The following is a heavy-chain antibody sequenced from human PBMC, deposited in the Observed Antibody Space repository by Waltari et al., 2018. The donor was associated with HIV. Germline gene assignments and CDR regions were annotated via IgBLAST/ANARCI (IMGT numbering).Heavy chain of an antibody. V-gene: IGHV3-21*01. CDR3: ARDPGGNYDSFAFDL. CDR2: ISGSPSYI. Sequence: EVQLVESGGGLVKTGGSLSLSCATSGFTFSSYTMNWVRQAPRKGLEWVSSISGSPSYIYYADSVKGRFTISRDNAKNSLYLQMNSLRAEDTAVYYCARDPGGNYDSFAFDLWGQGTMVTVSS. D-gene: IGHD3-22*01. CDR1: GFTFSSYT. J-gene: IGHJ3*01.